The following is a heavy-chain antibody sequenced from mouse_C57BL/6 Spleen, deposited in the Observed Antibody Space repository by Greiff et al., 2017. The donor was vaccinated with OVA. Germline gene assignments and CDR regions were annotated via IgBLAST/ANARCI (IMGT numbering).Heavy chain of an antibody. CDR3: AREDYSNLYYFDY. Sequence: EVQLVESEGGLVQPGSSMKLSCTASGFTFSDYYMAWVRQVPEKGLEWVANINYDGSSTYYLDSLKSRFIISRDNAKNILYLQMSSLKSEDTATYYCAREDYSNLYYFDYWGQGTTLTVSS. D-gene: IGHD2-5*01. V-gene: IGHV5-16*01. CDR2: INYDGSST. J-gene: IGHJ2*01. CDR1: GFTFSDYY.